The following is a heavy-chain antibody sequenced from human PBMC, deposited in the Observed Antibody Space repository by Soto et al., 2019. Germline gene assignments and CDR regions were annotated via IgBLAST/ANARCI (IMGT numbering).Heavy chain of an antibody. V-gene: IGHV1-8*01. CDR3: IRAARSHYYYMDV. J-gene: IGHJ6*03. CDR2: MNPNSGNT. Sequence: ASVKVSCKASGYTFTSYDINWVRQATGQGLEGMGRMNPNSGNTGYAQKFQGRGTMTRNTSISTGYMEQSSLISEDTAVYYCIRAARSHYYYMDVWGKGTTVTVSS. D-gene: IGHD6-6*01. CDR1: GYTFTSYD.